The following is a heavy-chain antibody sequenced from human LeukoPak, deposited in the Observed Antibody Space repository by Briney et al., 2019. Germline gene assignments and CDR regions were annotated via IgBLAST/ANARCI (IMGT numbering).Heavy chain of an antibody. CDR2: IRYDETNK. CDR1: GFTFSSYG. CDR3: AKAQGFYYFDY. V-gene: IGHV3-30*02. J-gene: IGHJ4*02. Sequence: PGGSLRLSCAASGFTFSSYGMHWARQAPGKGLEWVTFIRYDETNKYYADSVKGRFTISRDNSKNTLYLQMNSLRAEDTAVYFCAKAQGFYYFDYWGQGTLVTVSS. D-gene: IGHD2-15*01.